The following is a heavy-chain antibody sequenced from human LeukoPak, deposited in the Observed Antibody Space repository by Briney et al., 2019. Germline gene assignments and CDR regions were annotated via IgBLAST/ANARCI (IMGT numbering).Heavy chain of an antibody. CDR1: GGSISSSSYY. CDR2: IYYSGST. CDR3: ARGLRAYYYDSSGWDAFDI. Sequence: SETLSLTCTVSGGSISSSSYYWGWIRQPPGQGLEWIGSIYYSGSTYYNPSLKSRVTISVDTSKNQFSLKLSSVTAADTAVYYCARGLRAYYYDSSGWDAFDIWGQGTMVTVSS. D-gene: IGHD3-22*01. V-gene: IGHV4-39*07. J-gene: IGHJ3*02.